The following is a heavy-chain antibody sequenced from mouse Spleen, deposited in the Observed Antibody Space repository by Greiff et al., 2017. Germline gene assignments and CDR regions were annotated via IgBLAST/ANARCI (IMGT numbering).Heavy chain of an antibody. V-gene: IGHV1-69*01. CDR3: ARYWDFDY. CDR1: GYIFTSYY. CDR2: IDPSDSYT. Sequence: QVQLKESGAELVMPGASVKLSCKASGYIFTSYYIHWVKQRPGQGLEWIGEIDPSDSYTNYNQNFKGRATLTVDKSSSTAYMQLSSLTSEDSAVYYCARYWDFDYWGQGTTLTVSS. D-gene: IGHD4-1*01. J-gene: IGHJ2*01.